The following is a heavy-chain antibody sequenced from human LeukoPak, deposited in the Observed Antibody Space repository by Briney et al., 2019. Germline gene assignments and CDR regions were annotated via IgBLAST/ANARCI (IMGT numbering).Heavy chain of an antibody. V-gene: IGHV3-48*03. Sequence: TGGSLTLSCAASGFDLSTYEMNWVRQAPGKGLEWIADITISGHTKNYADSVKGRFTISRDNARTSLYLQMNSLRVEDTGVYYCARGDPHADLWGQGTLVTVSS. CDR2: ITISGHTK. J-gene: IGHJ5*02. CDR1: GFDLSTYE. CDR3: ARGDPHADL.